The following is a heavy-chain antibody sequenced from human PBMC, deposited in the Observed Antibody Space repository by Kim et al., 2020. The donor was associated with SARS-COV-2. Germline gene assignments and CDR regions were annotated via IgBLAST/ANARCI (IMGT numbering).Heavy chain of an antibody. CDR3: ARDRGGIAAAGADY. CDR1: GFTFSSYG. J-gene: IGHJ4*02. D-gene: IGHD6-13*01. CDR2: IWYDGSNK. V-gene: IGHV3-33*01. Sequence: GGSLRLSCAASGFTFSSYGMHWVRQAPGKGLEWVAVIWYDGSNKYYADSVKGRFTISRDNSKNTLYLQMNSLRAEDMAVYYCARDRGGIAAAGADYWGQGTLVTVSS.